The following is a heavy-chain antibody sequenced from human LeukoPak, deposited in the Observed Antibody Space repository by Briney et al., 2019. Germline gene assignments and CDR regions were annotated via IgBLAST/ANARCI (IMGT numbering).Heavy chain of an antibody. CDR2: IYYSGST. D-gene: IGHD2-15*01. V-gene: IGHV4-39*07. CDR3: ARGREWWYMVDY. CDR1: GGSISSSSYY. Sequence: SETLSLTCTVSGGSISSSSYYWGWIRQPPGKGLEWIGSIYYSGSTYYNPSLKSRVTISVDTSKNQFSLKLSSVTAADTAVYYCARGREWWYMVDYWGQGTLDTVSS. J-gene: IGHJ4*02.